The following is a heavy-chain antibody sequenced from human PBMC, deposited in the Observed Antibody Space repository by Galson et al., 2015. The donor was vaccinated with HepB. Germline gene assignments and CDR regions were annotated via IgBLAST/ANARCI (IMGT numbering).Heavy chain of an antibody. V-gene: IGHV3-30*18. CDR3: AKTLGRDYDSSGIDY. D-gene: IGHD3-22*01. J-gene: IGHJ4*02. CDR2: ISYDGSNK. Sequence: SLRLSCAASGFTFSSYGMHWVRQAPGKGLEWVAVISYDGSNKYYADSVKGRFTISRDNSKNTLYLQMNSLRAEDTAVYYCAKTLGRDYDSSGIDYWGQGTLVTVSS. CDR1: GFTFSSYG.